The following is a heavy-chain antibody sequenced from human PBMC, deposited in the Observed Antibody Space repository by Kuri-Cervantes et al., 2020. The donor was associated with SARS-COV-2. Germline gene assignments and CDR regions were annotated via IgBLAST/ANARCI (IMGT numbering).Heavy chain of an antibody. CDR3: ARGIAVAGAKYFDY. Sequence: SCTVPGGSISSGSYYWTWIRQPAGKGLEWIGRLYTSGSTNYNPSLKSRVTISADTSKNQFSLNPSSVTAADTAVYYCARGIAVAGAKYFDYWGQGTLVTVSS. CDR1: GGSISSGSYY. V-gene: IGHV4-61*02. D-gene: IGHD6-19*01. CDR2: LYTSGST. J-gene: IGHJ4*02.